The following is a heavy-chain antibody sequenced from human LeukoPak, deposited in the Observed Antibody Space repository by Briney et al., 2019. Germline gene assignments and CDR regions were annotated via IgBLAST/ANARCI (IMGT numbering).Heavy chain of an antibody. D-gene: IGHD3-10*01. CDR2: IYYSRTT. CDR1: GVSISTYY. CDR3: ARRAKYYCSGSYFEGNFDH. Sequence: SETLSLTCTVSGVSISTYYWSWIRQPPGKGLEWIGYIYYSRTTNYNPSLKSLFTISIDTSKNELYLKLTSETAAYTAVYYCARRAKYYCSGSYFEGNFDHRGQGTLVNVS. J-gene: IGHJ4*02. V-gene: IGHV4-59*01.